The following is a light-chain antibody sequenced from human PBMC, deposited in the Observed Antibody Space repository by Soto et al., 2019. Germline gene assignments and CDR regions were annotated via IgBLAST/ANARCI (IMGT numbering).Light chain of an antibody. V-gene: IGKV3-20*01. CDR1: QTVSSSS. CDR2: GAS. CDR3: QQYNSYLWT. J-gene: IGKJ1*01. Sequence: VLTQSPGTLSLSPGERATLSCRASQTVSSSSLAWYQQKPGQAPRLLIYGASSRATGIPDRFSGSGSGTDFTLTISSLQPDDFATYYCQQYNSYLWTFGQGTKVAIK.